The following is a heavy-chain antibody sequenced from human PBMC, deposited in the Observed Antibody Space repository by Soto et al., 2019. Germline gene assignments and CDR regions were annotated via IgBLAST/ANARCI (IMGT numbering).Heavy chain of an antibody. J-gene: IGHJ4*02. D-gene: IGHD4-17*01. Sequence: QVQLQQWGAGLLKPSETLSLTCAVYGGSFSGYYWSWIRQPPGKGLEWIGKIDHIGSTNYNPSLKSRVTISVDTSKNQCSLKLSSVTAADTAVYYCARYYGGTVLAFWGQGTLVTVSS. CDR3: ARYYGGTVLAF. V-gene: IGHV4-34*02. CDR1: GGSFSGYY. CDR2: IDHIGST.